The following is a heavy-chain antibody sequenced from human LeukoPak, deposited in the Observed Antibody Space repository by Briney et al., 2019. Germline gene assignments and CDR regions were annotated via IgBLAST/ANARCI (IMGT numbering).Heavy chain of an antibody. V-gene: IGHV1-2*02. CDR3: AREQHRTAEYFQH. CDR1: AYTFTGYY. D-gene: IGHD6-13*01. J-gene: IGHJ1*01. CDR2: INPNSGGT. Sequence: ASVKVSCKASAYTFTGYYMHWVRQAPGQGLELMGWINPNSGGTNYAQKFQGRVTMTRDTSISTAYMELSRLISDDTAVYYCAREQHRTAEYFQHWGQGTLVTVSS.